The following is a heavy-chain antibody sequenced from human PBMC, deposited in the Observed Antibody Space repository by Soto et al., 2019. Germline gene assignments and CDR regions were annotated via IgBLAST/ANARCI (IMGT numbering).Heavy chain of an antibody. CDR1: GFTFSSYG. CDR3: ARASGYSSSWSLDY. V-gene: IGHV3-33*01. J-gene: IGHJ4*02. CDR2: IWYDGSNK. Sequence: QVQLVESGGGVVQPGRSLRLSCAASGFTFSSYGMHWVRQAPGKGLEWVAVIWYDGSNKYYADSVKGRFTISRDNSKNTLYLQMNCLRAEDTAVYYCARASGYSSSWSLDYWGQGTLVTVSS. D-gene: IGHD6-13*01.